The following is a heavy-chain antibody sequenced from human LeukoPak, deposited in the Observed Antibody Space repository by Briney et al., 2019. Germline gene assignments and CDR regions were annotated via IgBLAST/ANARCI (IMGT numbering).Heavy chain of an antibody. CDR1: GDRVSSNSGA. D-gene: IGHD2-15*01. J-gene: IGHJ4*02. V-gene: IGHV6-1*01. Sequence: SQTLSLTCAISGDRVSSNSGAWNWIRQSPSRGLEWLGRTYYRSKWFNDYTLSVKSRITINSDTSKNQFSLQLRSVTPEDTAVYYCAGSRPRHCSRGSCYLFDYWGQGILVTVSS. CDR2: TYYRSKWFN. CDR3: AGSRPRHCSRGSCYLFDY.